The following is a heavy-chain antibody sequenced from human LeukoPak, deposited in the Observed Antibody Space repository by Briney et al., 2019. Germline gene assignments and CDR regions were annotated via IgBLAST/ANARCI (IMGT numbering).Heavy chain of an antibody. CDR2: IYSGGST. V-gene: IGHV3-66*01. J-gene: IGHJ4*02. Sequence: PGGSLRLSCAASGFTVSSNYMSWVRQAPGKGLEWVSVIYSGGSTYYADSVKGRFTISRDNSKNTLYLQMNSLRAEDTAVYYCAREDVSYDYVWGSYRTDWGQGTLVTVSS. CDR1: GFTVSSNY. CDR3: AREDVSYDYVWGSYRTD. D-gene: IGHD3-16*02.